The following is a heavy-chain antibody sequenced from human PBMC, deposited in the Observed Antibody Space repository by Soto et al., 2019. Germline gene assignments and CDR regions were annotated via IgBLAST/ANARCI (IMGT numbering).Heavy chain of an antibody. CDR1: GDSISSYY. J-gene: IGHJ4*02. Sequence: QVQLQESGPGLVKPSETLSLTCAVSGDSISSYYCMWIRQPPGKGLESIGYLYYGRSANYKPSLKSRVTLSVDTSTNQCSLTLSSMTAADTAGYYCALRSMAVVPEYWGQGTLVTVSS. D-gene: IGHD3-22*01. CDR2: LYYGRSA. CDR3: ALRSMAVVPEY. V-gene: IGHV4-59*01.